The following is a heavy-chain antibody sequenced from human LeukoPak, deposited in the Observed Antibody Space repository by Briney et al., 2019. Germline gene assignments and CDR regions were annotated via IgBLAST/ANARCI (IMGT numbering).Heavy chain of an antibody. J-gene: IGHJ4*02. CDR1: GFTFSGYA. CDR2: ISGTGGST. D-gene: IGHD4-17*01. Sequence: GGSLRLSCAASGFTFSGYAMTWVRQAPGKGLEWVSIISGTGGSTYYADSVKGRFTISRDNPKNTLYLQMDSLRAKDTAVYYCGKERSNYFDYWGQGTLVTVSS. CDR3: GKERSNYFDY. V-gene: IGHV3-23*01.